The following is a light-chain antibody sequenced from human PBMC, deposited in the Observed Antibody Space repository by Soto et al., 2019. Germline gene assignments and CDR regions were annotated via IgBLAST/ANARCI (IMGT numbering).Light chain of an antibody. V-gene: IGKV3-20*01. CDR1: KFLSSSY. Sequence: EIVLTQSPGTLSLSPGERATLSCRASKFLSSSYLVWYQQKPGQAPRLLIYAASRRATGIPDRFSGSGSATEYTLTINTLEPEDFAVYYCQQQGTFGQGTKLEIK. CDR3: QQQGT. CDR2: AAS. J-gene: IGKJ2*01.